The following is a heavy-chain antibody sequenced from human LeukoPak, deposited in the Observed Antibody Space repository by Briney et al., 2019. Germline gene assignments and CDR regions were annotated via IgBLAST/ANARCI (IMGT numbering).Heavy chain of an antibody. CDR2: IWYDGSKK. CDR1: GFTFSSYG. J-gene: IGHJ4*02. V-gene: IGHV3-33*01. D-gene: IGHD4-17*01. CDR3: ARRYGDYVDY. Sequence: PGRSLIPSSAAAGFTFSSYGMHWVRQAPGKGLEWVAVIWYDGSKKFYADSVRGRFTISRDNSKNTLYLQMNSLRAEDTAVYYCARRYGDYVDYWGQGTLVTVSS.